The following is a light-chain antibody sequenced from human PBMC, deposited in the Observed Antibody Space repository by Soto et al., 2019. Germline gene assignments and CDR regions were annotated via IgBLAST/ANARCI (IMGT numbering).Light chain of an antibody. CDR1: SSDIDYNY. CDR3: TSYTTSSTVI. V-gene: IGLV2-14*01. CDR2: DVS. J-gene: IGLJ2*01. Sequence: QSALTQPASVSGSPGQSITISCTGTSSDIDYNYVSWYQQHPGKAPKLIIYDVSNRPSGVSNRFSGSKSGNTASLTISGLQAEDETDYYCTSYTTSSTVIFGGGTKVTVL.